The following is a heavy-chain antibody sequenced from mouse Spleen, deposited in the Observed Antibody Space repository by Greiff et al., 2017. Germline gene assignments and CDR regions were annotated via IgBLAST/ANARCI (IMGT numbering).Heavy chain of an antibody. V-gene: IGHV1S127*01. CDR1: GYTFTSYW. J-gene: IGHJ2*01. CDR3: TRWGTLELGY. CDR2: IDPSDSYT. Sequence: QVQLQQPGAELVKPGASVKMSCKASGYTFTSYWMHWVKQRPGQGLEWIGTIDPSDSYTSYNQKFKGKATLTVDTSSSTAYMQLSSLTSEDSAVYYCTRWGTLELGYWGQGTTLTVSS. D-gene: IGHD3-3*01.